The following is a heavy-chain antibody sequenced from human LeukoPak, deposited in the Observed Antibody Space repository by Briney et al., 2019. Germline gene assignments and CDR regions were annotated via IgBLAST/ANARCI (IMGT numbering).Heavy chain of an antibody. Sequence: GGSLRLSCAASGFTFSTYSINWVRQAPGKGLEWVANIKQDGSEKYYVDSVKGRFTISRDNAKNSLYLQMNSLRAEDTAVYYCAREVTPYYWGQGTLVTVSS. J-gene: IGHJ4*02. V-gene: IGHV3-7*01. D-gene: IGHD2-21*02. CDR2: IKQDGSEK. CDR1: GFTFSTYS. CDR3: AREVTPYY.